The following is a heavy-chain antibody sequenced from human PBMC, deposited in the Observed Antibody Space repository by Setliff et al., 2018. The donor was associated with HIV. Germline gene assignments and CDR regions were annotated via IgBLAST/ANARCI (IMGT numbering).Heavy chain of an antibody. CDR3: ARDYLHVFDI. Sequence: SSETLSLTCTSSGDSISGYYWSWIRQPAGKGLEWIGRMHTSGNTNYNPSLKSRVTMSVDTSKNQFSLRLSSVTAADTAVYYCARDYLHVFDIWGQGTMVTVSS. CDR1: GDSISGYY. CDR2: MHTSGNT. V-gene: IGHV4-4*07. J-gene: IGHJ3*02.